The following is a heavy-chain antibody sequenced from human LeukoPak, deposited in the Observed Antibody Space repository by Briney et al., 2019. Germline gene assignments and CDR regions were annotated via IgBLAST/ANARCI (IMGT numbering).Heavy chain of an antibody. V-gene: IGHV3-23*01. D-gene: IGHD1-26*01. CDR1: GFTFSSYA. CDR2: ISGSGGST. J-gene: IGHJ4*02. Sequence: GGSLRLSCAASGFTFSSYAMSWVRQAPGKGLEWVSAISGSGGSTNYADSVKGRFTISRDNSKNTLYLQMNSLRAEDTAVYYCTTGDSGSYQREIDYWGQGTLVTVSS. CDR3: TTGDSGSYQREIDY.